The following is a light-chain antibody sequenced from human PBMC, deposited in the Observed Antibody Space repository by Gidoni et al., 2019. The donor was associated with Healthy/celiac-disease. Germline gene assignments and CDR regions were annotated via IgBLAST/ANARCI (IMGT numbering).Light chain of an antibody. CDR2: KAS. CDR1: QSISSL. V-gene: IGKV1-5*03. CDR3: QQYNSYPCT. Sequence: QMTHSPSPLSASVGDRVTITCRASQSISSLLDWYQQKPGKAPKLLIYKASSLESGVPSRFSGSGSGTEFTLTISSLQPDDFATYYCQQYNSYPCTFGQGTKLEIK. J-gene: IGKJ2*02.